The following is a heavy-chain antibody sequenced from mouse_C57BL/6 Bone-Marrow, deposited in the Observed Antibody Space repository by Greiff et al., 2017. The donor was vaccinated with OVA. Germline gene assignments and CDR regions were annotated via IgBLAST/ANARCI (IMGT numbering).Heavy chain of an antibody. Sequence: VQLQQPGAELVKPGASVKMSCKASGYTFTSYWITWVKQRPGQGLEWIGDIYPGSGSTNYNEKFKSTATLTVDTSSSTAYMQLSSLTSEDSAVYYCTRSPYYDDAWFAYWGQGTLVTVSA. CDR3: TRSPYYDDAWFAY. CDR1: GYTFTSYW. V-gene: IGHV1-55*01. D-gene: IGHD2-4*01. J-gene: IGHJ3*01. CDR2: IYPGSGST.